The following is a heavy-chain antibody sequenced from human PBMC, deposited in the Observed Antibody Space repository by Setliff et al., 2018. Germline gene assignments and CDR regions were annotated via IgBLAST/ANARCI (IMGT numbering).Heavy chain of an antibody. CDR2: ISAAGTSI. J-gene: IGHJ4*02. D-gene: IGHD6-13*01. CDR1: GFTFSSDA. V-gene: IGHV3-23*03. CDR3: AKCSSWHGHYPHFNY. Sequence: GGSLRLSCAASGFTFSSDAMTWVRQAPGEGLQWVSIISAAGTSIYYADSVKGRFTISRDNSKSTLYLEMNSLRAEDTAVYYCAKCSSWHGHYPHFNYWGQGTLVTVSS.